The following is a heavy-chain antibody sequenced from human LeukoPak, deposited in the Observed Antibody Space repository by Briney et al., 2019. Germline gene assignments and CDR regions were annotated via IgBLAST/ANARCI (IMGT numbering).Heavy chain of an antibody. J-gene: IGHJ4*02. V-gene: IGHV4-59*01. D-gene: IGHD2-15*01. CDR2: IYYTGNT. CDR3: TRGYCSGGSCSVSDY. CDR1: GDSMSSYY. Sequence: SETLSLTCTVSGDSMSSYYWSWIRQPPGKGLEWIGYIYYTGNTNYNPSLTSRVTMSVDTSKNQFSLKLSSVTAADTAVYYCTRGYCSGGSCSVSDYWGQGTLVTVSS.